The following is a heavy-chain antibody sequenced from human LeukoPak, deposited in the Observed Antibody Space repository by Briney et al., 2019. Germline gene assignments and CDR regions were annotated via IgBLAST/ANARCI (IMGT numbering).Heavy chain of an antibody. CDR2: IKRDSSET. D-gene: IGHD3-22*01. CDR1: GFMFRSHW. CDR3: ARVDEKFHDSGYRSFYS. J-gene: IGHJ4*02. Sequence: GGSLRLSCAASGFMFRSHWMSWVRQAPGKGLEWVANIKRDSSETWYLDSVKGRFTVYRDNGRNSLYLQISGVRDEDTAVYYCARVDEKFHDSGYRSFYSWGQGTPVAVS. V-gene: IGHV3-7*01.